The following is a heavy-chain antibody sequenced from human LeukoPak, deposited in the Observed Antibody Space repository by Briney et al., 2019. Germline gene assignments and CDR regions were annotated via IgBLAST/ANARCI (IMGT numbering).Heavy chain of an antibody. Sequence: PGGSLRLSCAASGFDLSTYGMHWVRQAPGKGLEWVAVIWYDESNKYYADSVKGRFTISRDNSKNTLYLQMNSLRAEDTAVYYCAREGIAAAALCYWGQGTLVTVSS. CDR2: IWYDESNK. CDR1: GFDLSTYG. V-gene: IGHV3-33*08. CDR3: AREGIAAAALCY. J-gene: IGHJ4*02. D-gene: IGHD6-13*01.